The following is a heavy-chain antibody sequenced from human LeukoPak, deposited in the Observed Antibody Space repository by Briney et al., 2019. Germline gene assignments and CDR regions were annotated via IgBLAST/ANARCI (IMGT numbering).Heavy chain of an antibody. CDR3: ERDRLLWFGELLFDY. Sequence: ASVKVSCKASGYTFTGYYMHWVRQAPGQGLEWMGWINPNSGGTNYAQKFQGRVTMTRDTSISTAYMELSRLRSDDPAVYYCERDRLLWFGELLFDYWGQGTLVTVSS. CDR2: INPNSGGT. CDR1: GYTFTGYY. J-gene: IGHJ4*02. D-gene: IGHD3-10*01. V-gene: IGHV1-2*02.